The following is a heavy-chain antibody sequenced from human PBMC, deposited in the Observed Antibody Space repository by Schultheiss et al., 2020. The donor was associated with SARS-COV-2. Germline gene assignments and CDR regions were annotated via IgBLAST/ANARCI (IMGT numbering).Heavy chain of an antibody. J-gene: IGHJ6*02. CDR2: INHSGST. D-gene: IGHD6-6*01. CDR3: ARGRTRIAARPAYYYYGMDV. CDR1: GGSISSGGYS. Sequence: SETLSLTCAVSGGSISSGGYSWSWIRQPPGKGLEWIGEINHSGSTNYNPSLKSRVTISVDTSKNQFSLKLSSVTAADTAVYYCARGRTRIAARPAYYYYGMDVWGQGTTVTVSS. V-gene: IGHV4-34*01.